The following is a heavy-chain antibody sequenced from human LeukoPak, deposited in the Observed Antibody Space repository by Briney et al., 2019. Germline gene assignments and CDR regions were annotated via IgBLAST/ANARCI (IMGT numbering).Heavy chain of an antibody. V-gene: IGHV4-61*02. D-gene: IGHD2-21*01. J-gene: IGHJ4*02. CDR1: GGSISSGSYY. Sequence: SQTLSLTCTVSGGSISSGSYYWSWIRQPAGKGLEWIGRIYTSGSTNYNPSLKSRVTISVDTSKNQFSLKLSSVTAADTAVYYCAGGGGLYSSDYWGQGTLVTVSS. CDR2: IYTSGST. CDR3: AGGGGLYSSDY.